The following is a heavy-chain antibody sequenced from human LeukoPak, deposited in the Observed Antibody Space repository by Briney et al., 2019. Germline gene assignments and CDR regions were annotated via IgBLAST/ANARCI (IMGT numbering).Heavy chain of an antibody. Sequence: ASVKVSCKASGYTFTSYDINWVRQATGQGLEWMGWMNPNSGNTGYAQKFQGRVTMTRDTSISTAYMELSRLRSDDTAVYYCARDGIYDILTGYYSDRYYFDYWGQGTLVTVSS. V-gene: IGHV1-8*02. CDR1: GYTFTSYD. CDR2: MNPNSGNT. D-gene: IGHD3-9*01. J-gene: IGHJ4*02. CDR3: ARDGIYDILTGYYSDRYYFDY.